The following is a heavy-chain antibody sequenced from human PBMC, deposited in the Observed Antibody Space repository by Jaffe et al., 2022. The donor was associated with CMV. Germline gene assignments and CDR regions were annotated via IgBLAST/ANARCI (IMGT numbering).Heavy chain of an antibody. Sequence: QVQLVQSGAEVKKPGAPVKLSCKASGYTFTNYAIHWVRQAPGQRLEWMGWIHAGNDTTKYSQKFQGRVTITADTSAGTAYMELSSLRFEDTAVYYCVTGGRHFWGYWGQGTLVTVSS. V-gene: IGHV1-3*01. J-gene: IGHJ4*02. CDR3: VTGGRHFWGY. D-gene: IGHD3-16*01. CDR1: GYTFTNYA. CDR2: IHAGNDTT.